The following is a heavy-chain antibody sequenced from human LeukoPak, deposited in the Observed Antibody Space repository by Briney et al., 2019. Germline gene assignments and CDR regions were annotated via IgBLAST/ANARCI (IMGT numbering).Heavy chain of an antibody. V-gene: IGHV4-59*01. CDR3: ARETHCSSTSCYAFDF. CDR2: IYYSGST. Sequence: SETLSLTCTVSGGSISSYYWSWIRQPPGKGLEWIGYIYYSGSTNYNPSLKSRVTISVDTSKNQFSLKLSSVTAADTAVYYCARETHCSSTSCYAFDFWGQGTMVTVSS. CDR1: GGSISSYY. J-gene: IGHJ3*01. D-gene: IGHD2-2*01.